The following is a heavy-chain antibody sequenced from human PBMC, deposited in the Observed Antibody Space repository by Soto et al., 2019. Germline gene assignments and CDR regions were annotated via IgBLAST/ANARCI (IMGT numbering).Heavy chain of an antibody. Sequence: EVQLVESGGGLVQPGRSLRLSCAASGFTFDDYAMHWVRQAPGKGLEWVSGISWNSGSIGYADSVKGRFTISRDNAKNSLYLQMNSLRAEDTALYYCAKDVNPDPTVTGYFQHWGQGTLVTVSS. CDR1: GFTFDDYA. CDR3: AKDVNPDPTVTGYFQH. D-gene: IGHD4-17*01. J-gene: IGHJ1*01. CDR2: ISWNSGSI. V-gene: IGHV3-9*01.